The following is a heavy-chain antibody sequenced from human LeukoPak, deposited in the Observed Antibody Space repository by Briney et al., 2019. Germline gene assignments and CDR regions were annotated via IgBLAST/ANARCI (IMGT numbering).Heavy chain of an antibody. CDR3: ARGSNDYGSSRFDY. J-gene: IGHJ4*02. D-gene: IGHD4/OR15-4a*01. CDR1: GFTFSSYG. CDR2: ISYDGSNK. V-gene: IGHV3-30*03. Sequence: GGSLRVSCAASGFTFSSYGMHWVRQAPGKGLEWVAVISYDGSNKYYADSVKGRFTISRDNSKNTLYLQMNSLRAEDTAVYYCARGSNDYGSSRFDYWGQGTLVTVSS.